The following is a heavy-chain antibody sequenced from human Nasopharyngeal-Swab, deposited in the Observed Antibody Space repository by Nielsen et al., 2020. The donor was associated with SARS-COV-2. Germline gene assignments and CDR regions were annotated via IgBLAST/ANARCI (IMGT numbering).Heavy chain of an antibody. CDR2: ISSRGSTI. V-gene: IGHV3-11*01. D-gene: IGHD3-3*01. CDR1: GFTFSDYY. J-gene: IGHJ3*02. Sequence: GESLKISCAASGFTFSDYYMNWLCQAPGKGLEWVSYISSRGSTIHYADSVKGRFTISRDNAKNSLYLQMNSLGAEDTAVYYCARAGGFGVVTHDVFDIWGQGTMVTVSS. CDR3: ARAGGFGVVTHDVFDI.